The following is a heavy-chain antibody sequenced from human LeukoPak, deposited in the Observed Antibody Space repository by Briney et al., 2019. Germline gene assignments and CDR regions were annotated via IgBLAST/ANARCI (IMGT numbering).Heavy chain of an antibody. V-gene: IGHV4-59*08. CDR2: IFYSGST. CDR3: VTNRGYNYGLDY. CDR1: GGSISSYY. D-gene: IGHD5-18*01. J-gene: IGHJ4*02. Sequence: SETLSLTCTVSGGSISSYYWSWIRQPPGKGLEWIGYIFYSGSTNYNPSLKSRVTISVDTSKKQFSLKLSSVTAADTAVYYCVTNRGYNYGLDYWGQGTLVTVSS.